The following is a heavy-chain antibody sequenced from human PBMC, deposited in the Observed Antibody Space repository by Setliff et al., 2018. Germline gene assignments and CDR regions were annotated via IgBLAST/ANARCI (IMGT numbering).Heavy chain of an antibody. CDR3: ARGGTFRYFDY. D-gene: IGHD5-12*01. CDR2: IHYRGTT. J-gene: IGHJ4*02. CDR1: GASISSGTYY. Sequence: LSLTCTVSGASISSGTYYWAWIRQPPGKGLEWIGRIHYRGTTYSNASLASRLTISVDTAKNQFSLRLSSVTAADTAVYYCARGGTFRYFDYWGQGTPVTVSS. V-gene: IGHV4-39*07.